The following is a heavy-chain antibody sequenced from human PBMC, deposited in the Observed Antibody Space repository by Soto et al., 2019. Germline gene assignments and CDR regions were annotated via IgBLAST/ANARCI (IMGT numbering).Heavy chain of an antibody. V-gene: IGHV1-46*01. D-gene: IGHD6-25*01. J-gene: IGHJ4*01. Sequence: ASVKVSCKASGYIFTSYYLHWVRQAPGQGLQWMGMINPTGGSTSYAQKFQGRVTMTRDTSTSTAYMELSSLRSEDTAVYYCARDIESWYSSGLGSYWGQ. CDR1: GYIFTSYY. CDR2: INPTGGST. CDR3: ARDIESWYSSGLGSY.